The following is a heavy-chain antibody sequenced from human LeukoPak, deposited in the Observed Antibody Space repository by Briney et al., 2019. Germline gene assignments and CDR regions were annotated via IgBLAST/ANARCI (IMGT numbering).Heavy chain of an antibody. CDR1: GGSFSGYY. D-gene: IGHD3-22*01. Sequence: SETLSLTCAVYGGSFSGYYWSWIRQPPGKGLEWIGEINHSGSTNYNPSLKSRVTIFVDTSKNQISLKVTSVTAADTAVYYCARRLKTVVAEFYFDSWGQGTLVTVSS. CDR2: INHSGST. V-gene: IGHV4-34*01. CDR3: ARRLKTVVAEFYFDS. J-gene: IGHJ4*02.